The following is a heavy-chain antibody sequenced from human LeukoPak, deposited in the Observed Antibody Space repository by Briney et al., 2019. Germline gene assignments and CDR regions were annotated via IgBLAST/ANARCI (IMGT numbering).Heavy chain of an antibody. CDR1: GFTFDDYA. CDR2: ISWNSGSI. J-gene: IGHJ4*02. V-gene: IGHV3-9*01. Sequence: GGSLRLSCAASGFTFDDYAMHWVRQAPGKGLEWVSGISWNSGSIGYADSVKGRFTISRDNAKNSLYLQMNSLRAEDTAVYYCARSGYYYDSSGYYRGDYWGQGTLVTVSS. CDR3: ARSGYYYDSSGYYRGDY. D-gene: IGHD3-22*01.